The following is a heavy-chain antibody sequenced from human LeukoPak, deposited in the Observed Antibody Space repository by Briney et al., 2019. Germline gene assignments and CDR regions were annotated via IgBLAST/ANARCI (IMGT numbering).Heavy chain of an antibody. J-gene: IGHJ4*02. V-gene: IGHV3-72*01. D-gene: IGHD6-13*01. CDR1: GFTFSDHY. CDR2: IRNKARSYTT. Sequence: PGGSLRLSCAASGFTFSDHYMDWVRQAPGKGLEWVGRIRNKARSYTTEYAASVKGRFSISGDDSKNSLYLQMNSLKTDDTAVYYCARVVAAAGYTYDYWGQGTLVTVSS. CDR3: ARVVAAAGYTYDY.